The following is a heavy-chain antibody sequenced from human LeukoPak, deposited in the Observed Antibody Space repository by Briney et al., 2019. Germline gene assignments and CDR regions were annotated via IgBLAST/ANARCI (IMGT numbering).Heavy chain of an antibody. D-gene: IGHD1-14*01. Sequence: ASVKVSCKASGYTFTGYYMHWVRQAPGQGLEWMGWINPNSGGTNYAQKFQGRVTMTRDTSISTAYMELSRLRSDDTAVYYCARVQPRMYYFGYWGQGTLVTVSS. CDR2: INPNSGGT. V-gene: IGHV1-2*02. J-gene: IGHJ4*02. CDR1: GYTFTGYY. CDR3: ARVQPRMYYFGY.